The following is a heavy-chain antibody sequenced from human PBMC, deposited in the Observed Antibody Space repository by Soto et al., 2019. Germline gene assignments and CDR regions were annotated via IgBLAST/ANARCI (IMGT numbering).Heavy chain of an antibody. Sequence: EVQLMESGGGLVQPGGSLRLSCVASGFTFMSSFMGWVRQAPGKGLEWVANINQDGGVTYYVDSVEGRFTIFRDNAKDSLYLQMHSLRAEDTAVYYCARYYRGSGRYFFDYWGQGTLVTVSS. CDR2: INQDGGVT. V-gene: IGHV3-7*03. CDR1: GFTFMSSF. D-gene: IGHD6-19*01. CDR3: ARYYRGSGRYFFDY. J-gene: IGHJ4*02.